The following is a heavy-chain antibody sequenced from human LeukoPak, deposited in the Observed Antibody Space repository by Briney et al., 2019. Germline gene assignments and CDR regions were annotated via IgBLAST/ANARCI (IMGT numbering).Heavy chain of an antibody. Sequence: PSETLSLTCTVSGGSLSNYYWSWIRLPPGKGLEWIGYIYYSGSTNYNPSLKSRVTISVDTSKNQFSLKLSSVTAADTAVYYCARVLDGYNKHFDYWGQGTLVTVSS. D-gene: IGHD5-24*01. J-gene: IGHJ4*02. CDR2: IYYSGST. V-gene: IGHV4-59*08. CDR3: ARVLDGYNKHFDY. CDR1: GGSLSNYY.